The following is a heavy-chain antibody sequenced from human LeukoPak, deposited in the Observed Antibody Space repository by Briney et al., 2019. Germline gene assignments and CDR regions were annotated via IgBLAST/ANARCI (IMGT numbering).Heavy chain of an antibody. Sequence: PGGSLRLSFAASGFTFSSYSMNWVRQAPGKGLEWVSSISSSSSYIYYADSVKGRFTISRDNAKNSLYLQMNSLRAEDTAVYYCARGRYSSLLYGRYQHGGQGTLVTVSP. D-gene: IGHD6-13*01. CDR1: GFTFSSYS. CDR2: ISSSSSYI. J-gene: IGHJ1*01. V-gene: IGHV3-21*01. CDR3: ARGRYSSLLYGRYQH.